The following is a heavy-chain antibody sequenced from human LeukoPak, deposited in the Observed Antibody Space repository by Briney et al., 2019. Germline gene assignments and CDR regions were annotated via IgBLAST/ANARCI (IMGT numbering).Heavy chain of an antibody. CDR3: ARGDIVVVPAASLYYYFGMDV. Sequence: ASVKVSCKASGGTFSSYAISWVRQAPGQGLEWMGGIIPISGTANYAQKFQGRVTITADKSTSTAYMELSSLRSEDTAVYYCARGDIVVVPAASLYYYFGMDVWGKGTTVTVSS. V-gene: IGHV1-69*06. CDR2: IIPISGTA. J-gene: IGHJ6*04. D-gene: IGHD2-2*01. CDR1: GGTFSSYA.